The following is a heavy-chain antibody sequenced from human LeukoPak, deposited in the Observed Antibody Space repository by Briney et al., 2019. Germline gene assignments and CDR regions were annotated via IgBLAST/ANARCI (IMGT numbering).Heavy chain of an antibody. V-gene: IGHV4-39*01. CDR2: IYYSGST. D-gene: IGHD6-19*01. Sequence: SETLSLTCTVSGGSISSNSYYWGWIRQSPGTGLEWIGTIYYSGSTYYSPSLKSRVTISVDTSKNQFSLKLSSVTAADTAVYYCARPQEIAVAGSGADAFDIWGQGTMVTVSS. CDR1: GGSISSNSYY. CDR3: ARPQEIAVAGSGADAFDI. J-gene: IGHJ3*02.